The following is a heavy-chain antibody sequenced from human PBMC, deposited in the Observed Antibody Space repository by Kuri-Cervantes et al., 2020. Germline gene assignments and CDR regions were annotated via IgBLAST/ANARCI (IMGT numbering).Heavy chain of an antibody. CDR1: GLTFSSYA. V-gene: IGHV3-23*01. D-gene: IGHD6-13*01. Sequence: GESLKISCAASGLTFSSYAMSWVRQAPGKGLEWVSAISGSGGSTYYADSVKGRFTISRDNSKNTLYLQMNSLRAEDTAVYYCAKVGRGYSINAFDIWGQGTMVTVSS. J-gene: IGHJ3*02. CDR3: AKVGRGYSINAFDI. CDR2: ISGSGGST.